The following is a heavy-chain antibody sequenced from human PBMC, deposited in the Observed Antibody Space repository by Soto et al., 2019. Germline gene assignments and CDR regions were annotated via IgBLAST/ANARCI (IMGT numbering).Heavy chain of an antibody. Sequence: GASVKVSCKASGYTFTSYDINWVRQATGQGLEWMGWMNPNSGDTGYIEKFQGRVTMTRDTSTNTAYMELRSLRSEDTAVYYCARDGFFSYDLYYYYYGMDGWAQRTTVTGSS. CDR1: GYTFTSYD. CDR3: ARDGFFSYDLYYYYYGMDG. D-gene: IGHD5-18*01. CDR2: MNPNSGDT. V-gene: IGHV1-8*01. J-gene: IGHJ6*02.